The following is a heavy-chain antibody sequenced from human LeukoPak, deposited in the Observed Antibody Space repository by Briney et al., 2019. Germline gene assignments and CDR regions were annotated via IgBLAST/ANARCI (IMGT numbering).Heavy chain of an antibody. Sequence: PGGSLRLSCAASGFTFSSYAMSWVRQAPGKGLEWVSGISGSDGSTNYADSVKGRFTISRENSKNTLYLQMNSLRAEDTAVYSCANGPHYQILTGYYKVRSHLDYWGQGTLVTVSS. J-gene: IGHJ4*02. CDR3: ANGPHYQILTGYYKVRSHLDY. D-gene: IGHD3-9*01. V-gene: IGHV3-23*01. CDR2: ISGSDGST. CDR1: GFTFSSYA.